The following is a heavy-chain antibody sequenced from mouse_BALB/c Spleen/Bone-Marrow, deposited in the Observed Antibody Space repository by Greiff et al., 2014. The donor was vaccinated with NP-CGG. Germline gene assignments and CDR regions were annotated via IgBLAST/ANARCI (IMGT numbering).Heavy chain of an antibody. CDR1: GYSSTGYT. V-gene: IGHV1-37*01. J-gene: IGHJ2*01. D-gene: IGHD2-4*01. CDR3: ARGPPLYYDYGFDY. CDR2: INPYNGGT. Sequence: EVKLQESGPELVKPGASMKISCKASGYSSTGYTMNWVKQSHGKNLEWIGLINPYNGGTRYNQKFKGKATLTVDKSSSTAYMELFSLTSEDSAVYYCARGPPLYYDYGFDYRGQGTTLTVSA.